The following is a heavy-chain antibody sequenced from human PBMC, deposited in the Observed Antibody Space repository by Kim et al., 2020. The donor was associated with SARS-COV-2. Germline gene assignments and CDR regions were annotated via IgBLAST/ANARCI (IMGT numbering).Heavy chain of an antibody. CDR3: ARGRIGSSSAYYYYYGMDV. D-gene: IGHD6-6*01. CDR1: GGSFSGYY. V-gene: IGHV4-34*01. Sequence: SQTLSLTCAVYGGSFSGYYWSWIRQPPGKGLEWIGEINHSGSTNYNPSLKSRVTISVDTSKNQFSLKLSSVTAADTAVYYCARGRIGSSSAYYYYYGMDVWGQGTTVTVSS. CDR2: INHSGST. J-gene: IGHJ6*02.